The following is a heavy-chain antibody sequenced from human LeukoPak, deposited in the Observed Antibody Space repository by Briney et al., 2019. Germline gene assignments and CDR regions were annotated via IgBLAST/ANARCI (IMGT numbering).Heavy chain of an antibody. CDR1: GFTFSTYG. CDR2: IRHDGTET. V-gene: IGHV3-33*08. CDR3: ARSIEAVAGGAFDI. D-gene: IGHD6-19*01. J-gene: IGHJ3*02. Sequence: GGSLRLSCAASGFTFSTYGMHWLRQAPGKGPESVALIRHDGTETYHAESVKGRFTISRDDSKNTFYLQMNSLRSEDTAVYYCARSIEAVAGGAFDIWGQGTMVTVSS.